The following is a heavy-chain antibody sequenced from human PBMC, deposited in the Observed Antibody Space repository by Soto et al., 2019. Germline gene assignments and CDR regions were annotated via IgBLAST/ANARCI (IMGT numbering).Heavy chain of an antibody. Sequence: PSETLSHTCAVSGGSISSSNWWSWVRQPPGKGLDWIGEIYHSGSTNYNPSLKSRVTISVDKSKNQFSLKLSSVTAADTAVYYCARGGLRSPDYSSGYYDWFDPWGQGTLVTVSS. D-gene: IGHD3-22*01. CDR2: IYHSGST. J-gene: IGHJ5*02. CDR1: GGSISSSNW. V-gene: IGHV4-4*02. CDR3: ARGGLRSPDYSSGYYDWFDP.